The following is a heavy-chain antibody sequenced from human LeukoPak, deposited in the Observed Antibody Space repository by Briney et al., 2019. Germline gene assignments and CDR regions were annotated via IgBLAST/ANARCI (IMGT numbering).Heavy chain of an antibody. CDR2: IWYDGGNK. V-gene: IGHV3-33*01. D-gene: IGHD6-13*01. CDR1: GFTFSSYG. J-gene: IGHJ4*02. CDR3: AREAWPYSSSWSDY. Sequence: PGGSLRLSCAASGFTFSSYGMHWVRQASGKGLEWVAFIWYDGGNKYYADSVRGRFTISRDNSKNTLYLQMNSLRAEDTAVYYCAREAWPYSSSWSDYWGQGTLVTVSS.